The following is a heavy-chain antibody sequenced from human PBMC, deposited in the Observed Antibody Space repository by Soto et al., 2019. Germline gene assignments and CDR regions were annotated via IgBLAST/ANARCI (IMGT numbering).Heavy chain of an antibody. CDR2: IYWNDDK. CDR1: GFSLTTSGVG. CDR3: AHHTITPATNWFDP. J-gene: IGHJ5*02. Sequence: QITLKESGLPLVKPTQTLTLTCTFSGFSLTTSGVGVGWIRQPPGKALEWLALIYWNDDKRYSPSLKSRLTITKDTSKNQVVLAMTNMDPVDTATYYCAHHTITPATNWFDPWGLGTLVTVSS. V-gene: IGHV2-5*01. D-gene: IGHD2-2*01.